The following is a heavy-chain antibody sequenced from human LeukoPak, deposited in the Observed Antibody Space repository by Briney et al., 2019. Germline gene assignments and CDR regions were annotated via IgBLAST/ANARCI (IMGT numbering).Heavy chain of an antibody. CDR3: ATYSHWVAGYV. V-gene: IGHV3-7*01. CDR1: GFTFSESW. J-gene: IGHJ6*02. D-gene: IGHD3-16*01. Sequence: GGSLRHSCAAPGFTFSESWMCWVREAPGKGLEWVAHMNQDGSEKDNVDSVKGRFTITRDNARKSLYLQMRSLRDPGTALYYCATYSHWVAGYVWGQRDTGTVSS. CDR2: MNQDGSEK.